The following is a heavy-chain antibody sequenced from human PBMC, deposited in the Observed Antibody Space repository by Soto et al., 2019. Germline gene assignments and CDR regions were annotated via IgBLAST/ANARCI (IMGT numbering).Heavy chain of an antibody. Sequence: PSETLSLTCAVERGSFSGYYGSWIRQPPGQGLEWIGEINHSGSTNYNPSLKSRVTISVDTSKNQFSLKLSSVTAADTAVYYCARGGIVDFWSGYYRWFDPWGQGTLVTVS. CDR3: ARGGIVDFWSGYYRWFDP. J-gene: IGHJ5*02. D-gene: IGHD3-3*01. V-gene: IGHV4-34*01. CDR2: INHSGST. CDR1: RGSFSGYY.